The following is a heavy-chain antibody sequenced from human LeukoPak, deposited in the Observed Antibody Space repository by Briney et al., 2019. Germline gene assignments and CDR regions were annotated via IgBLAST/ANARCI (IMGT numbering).Heavy chain of an antibody. V-gene: IGHV3-74*01. CDR2: INSDGSTT. D-gene: IGHD4-23*01. CDR3: ASSSPTVVSDTYYYYAMDV. Sequence: GGSLRLSCAASGFTFPNYVMSWVRQAPGKGLEWVSGINSDGSTTTYADSVKGRFTISRDNAKNTLYLQMNSLRAEDTAVYYCASSSPTVVSDTYYYYAMDVWGQGTTVTVSS. CDR1: GFTFPNYV. J-gene: IGHJ6*02.